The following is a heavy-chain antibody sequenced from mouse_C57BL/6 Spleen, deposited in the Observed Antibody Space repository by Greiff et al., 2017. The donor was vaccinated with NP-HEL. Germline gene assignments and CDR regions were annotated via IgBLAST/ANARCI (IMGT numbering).Heavy chain of an antibody. D-gene: IGHD2-5*01. CDR1: GFTFSSYT. CDR2: ISGGGGNT. Sequence: EVQLVESGGGLVKPGGSLKLSCAASGFTFSSYTMSWVRQTPEKRLEWVATISGGGGNTYYPDSVKGRFTISRDNAKNTLYLQMRSLRSEDTALFYCARHRGDSKKGNCFDYWGQGTTRTVLS. J-gene: IGHJ2*01. V-gene: IGHV5-9*01. CDR3: ARHRGDSKKGNCFDY.